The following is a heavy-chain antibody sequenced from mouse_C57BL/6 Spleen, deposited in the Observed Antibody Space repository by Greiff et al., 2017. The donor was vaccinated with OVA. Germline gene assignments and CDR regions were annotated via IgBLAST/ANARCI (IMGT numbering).Heavy chain of an antibody. CDR2: FHPYNDDT. D-gene: IGHD1-1*01. CDR3: ARSYYGSSHWYFDV. J-gene: IGHJ1*03. CDR1: GYTFTTYP. Sequence: VQLQESGAELVKPGASVKMSCKASGYTFTTYPIEWMKQNHGKSLEWIGNFHPYNDDTKYNEKFKGKATLTVEKSSSTVYLELSRLTSDDSAVYYCARSYYGSSHWYFDVWGTGTTVTVSS. V-gene: IGHV1-47*01.